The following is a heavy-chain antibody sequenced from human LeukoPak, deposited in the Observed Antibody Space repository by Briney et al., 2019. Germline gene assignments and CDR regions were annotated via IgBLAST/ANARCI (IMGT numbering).Heavy chain of an antibody. Sequence: PSETLSLTRTVSGGSISSYYWSWIRQPPGKGLEWIGYIYYSGSTNYNPSLKSRVTISVDTSKNQFSLKLSSVTAADTAVYYCARDLLNYGGKGRVPDPWGQGTLVTVSS. CDR3: ARDLLNYGGKGRVPDP. CDR1: GGSISSYY. J-gene: IGHJ5*02. V-gene: IGHV4-59*01. D-gene: IGHD4-23*01. CDR2: IYYSGST.